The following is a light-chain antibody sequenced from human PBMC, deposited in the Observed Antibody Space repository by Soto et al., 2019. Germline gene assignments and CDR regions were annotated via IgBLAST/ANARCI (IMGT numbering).Light chain of an antibody. CDR3: QSYDSSLSGNVV. V-gene: IGLV1-40*01. CDR1: SSNIGAGYD. Sequence: QSVLTQPPSVSGAPGQRVTISCTGSSSNIGAGYDVHWYQQLPGTAPKLLLYGNSNRPSGVPDRFSGSKSGTSASLAITGRQAEDEADYYGQSYDSSLSGNVVFGGGTKLTVL. J-gene: IGLJ2*01. CDR2: GNS.